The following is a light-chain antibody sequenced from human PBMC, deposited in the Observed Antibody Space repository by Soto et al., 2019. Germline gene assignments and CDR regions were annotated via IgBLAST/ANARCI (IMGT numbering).Light chain of an antibody. CDR2: EVV. CDR3: KSYAGSNTYV. J-gene: IGLJ1*01. Sequence: QSVLTQPASASGSPRQSVTISCTGTKSDIGVYDFVSWYQHHPGKAPRLIIYEVVQRPSGVPDRFSGSKSGNTASLTVSGLQAADEADYFCKSYAGSNTYVFGSGTKVTVL. CDR1: KSDIGVYDF. V-gene: IGLV2-8*01.